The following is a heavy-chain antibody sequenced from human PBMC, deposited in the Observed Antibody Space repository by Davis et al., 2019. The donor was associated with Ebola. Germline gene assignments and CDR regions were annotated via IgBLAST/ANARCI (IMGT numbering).Heavy chain of an antibody. CDR1: GGTFSSYA. Sequence: SVKVSCKASGGTFSSYAISWVRQAPGQGLEWMGGIIPIFGTANYAQKFQGRVTITADESTSTVYMELSSLRSEDTAVYYCARHPLGWYYDSSGYYFRGYYFDYWGQGTLVTVSS. CDR2: IIPIFGTA. V-gene: IGHV1-69*13. CDR3: ARHPLGWYYDSSGYYFRGYYFDY. J-gene: IGHJ4*02. D-gene: IGHD3-22*01.